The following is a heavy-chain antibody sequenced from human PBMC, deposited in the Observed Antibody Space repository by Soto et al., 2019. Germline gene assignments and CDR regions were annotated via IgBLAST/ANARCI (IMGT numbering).Heavy chain of an antibody. J-gene: IGHJ3*02. Sequence: PGGSLRLSCAASGFTFSSYGMHWVRQAPGKGLEWVAVIWYDGSNKYYADSVKGRFTISRDNSKNTLYLQMNSLRAEDTAVYYCARDRITMIVVDPGASDIWGQGTMVTVSS. D-gene: IGHD3-22*01. V-gene: IGHV3-33*01. CDR1: GFTFSSYG. CDR2: IWYDGSNK. CDR3: ARDRITMIVVDPGASDI.